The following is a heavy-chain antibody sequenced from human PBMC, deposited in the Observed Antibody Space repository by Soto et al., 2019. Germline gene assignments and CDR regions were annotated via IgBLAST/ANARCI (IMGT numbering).Heavy chain of an antibody. Sequence: ASVKVSCKASGYTFTGYYMHWVRQAPGQGLEWMGWINPNSGGTNYAQKFQGWVTMTRDTSISTAYMELSRLRSDDTAVYYCAKEPGTTFLGRIDYWGQGTLVTVSS. CDR3: AKEPGTTFLGRIDY. V-gene: IGHV1-2*04. CDR1: GYTFTGYY. J-gene: IGHJ4*02. CDR2: INPNSGGT. D-gene: IGHD1-7*01.